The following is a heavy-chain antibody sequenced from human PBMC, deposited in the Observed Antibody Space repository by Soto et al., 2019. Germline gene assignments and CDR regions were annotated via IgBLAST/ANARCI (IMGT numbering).Heavy chain of an antibody. CDR1: GFTFSSYS. Sequence: EVQLVESGGGLVQPGGSLRLSCAASGFTFSSYSMNWVRQAPGKGLEWVSYISSSSSTIYYADSVKGRFTISRDNAKNSLYLQMNSLRAEDTAVYYCASLHLGELSVTDYFDYWGQGTLVTVSS. D-gene: IGHD3-16*02. CDR2: ISSSSSTI. CDR3: ASLHLGELSVTDYFDY. J-gene: IGHJ4*02. V-gene: IGHV3-48*01.